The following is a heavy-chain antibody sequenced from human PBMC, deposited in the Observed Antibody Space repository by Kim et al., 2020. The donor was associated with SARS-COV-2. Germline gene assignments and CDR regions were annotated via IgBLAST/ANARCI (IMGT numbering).Heavy chain of an antibody. V-gene: IGHV3-23*01. D-gene: IGHD3-3*01. CDR1: GFTFSSYD. CDR3: ARDWTLEY. CDR2: VTNNGGRT. J-gene: IGHJ4*02. Sequence: GGSLRLSCAASGFTFSSYDMSWVRQAPGKGLEWVSTVTNNGGRTYYADSMKGRFTISRDNSKNTLYLQLNSLRAEDTAVYYCARDWTLEYWGQGTLVTVS.